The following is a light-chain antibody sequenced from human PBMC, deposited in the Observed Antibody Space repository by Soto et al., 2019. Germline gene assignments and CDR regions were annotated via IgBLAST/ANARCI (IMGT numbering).Light chain of an antibody. Sequence: QSVLTQPPSVSAAPGQKVTISCSGSSSNIGGNSVSWYQQLPGTAPKLLIYDDDKRPSGIPDRFSGSKSGTSATLGITGFQTGDEADYYCGSWDSRLSAYVFETGTKVTVL. V-gene: IGLV1-51*01. CDR3: GSWDSRLSAYV. CDR2: DDD. CDR1: SSNIGGNS. J-gene: IGLJ1*01.